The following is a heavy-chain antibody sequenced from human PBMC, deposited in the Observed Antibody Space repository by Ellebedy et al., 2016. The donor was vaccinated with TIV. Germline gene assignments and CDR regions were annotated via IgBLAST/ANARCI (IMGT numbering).Heavy chain of an antibody. CDR1: GDSVSSNSAA. CDR2: TYFRSKWYH. J-gene: IGHJ4*02. D-gene: IGHD3-9*01. CDR3: AREGPGYDY. V-gene: IGHV6-1*01. Sequence: SQTLSLTCXISGDSVSSNSAACNWIRQSPSRGLEWLGRTYFRSKWYHDYAVSVKGRLSISPDTSKNQFSLQLNSLTPEDTAVYYCAREGPGYDYWGQGTLVTVSS.